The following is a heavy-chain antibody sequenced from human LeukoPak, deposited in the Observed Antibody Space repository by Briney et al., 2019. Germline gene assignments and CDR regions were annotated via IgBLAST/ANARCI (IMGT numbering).Heavy chain of an antibody. V-gene: IGHV4-34*01. J-gene: IGHJ5*02. CDR3: ARVRGVIISWFDP. CDR2: INHSGST. Sequence: SETLSLTCAVYGGSFSGYYWSWIRQPPGKGLEWIGEINHSGSTNYNPSLKSRVTISVDTSKNQFSLELSSVTAADTAVYYCARVRGVIISWFDPWGQGTLVTVSS. CDR1: GGSFSGYY. D-gene: IGHD3-10*01.